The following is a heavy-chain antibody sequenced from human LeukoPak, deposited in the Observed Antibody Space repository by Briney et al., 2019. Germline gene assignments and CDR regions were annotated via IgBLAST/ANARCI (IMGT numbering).Heavy chain of an antibody. V-gene: IGHV3-48*01. CDR3: ASPPFGCSSTSCYGY. CDR1: GFTFSSYS. Sequence: PGGSLRLSCAASGFTFSSYSMNWVRQAPGKGLEWVSYISSSSTIYYADSVKGRFSISRDNAKSSLYLQMNSLRAEDTAVYYCASPPFGCSSTSCYGYWGQGTLVSVSS. J-gene: IGHJ4*02. CDR2: ISSSSTI. D-gene: IGHD2-2*01.